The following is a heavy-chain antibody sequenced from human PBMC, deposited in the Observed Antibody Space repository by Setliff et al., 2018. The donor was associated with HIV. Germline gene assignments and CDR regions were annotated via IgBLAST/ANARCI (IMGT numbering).Heavy chain of an antibody. V-gene: IGHV4-38-2*01. D-gene: IGHD2-2*01. Sequence: PSETLSLTCAVSGYSISSGYYWGWIRQPPGKGLEWIGSIYHSGSTYYNPSLKSRVTISVDTSKNQFSLKLSSVTAADTAVYYCARSGYIGYCSSTSCYGYYYMDVWGKGTTVTVSS. CDR1: GYSISSGYY. CDR2: IYHSGST. J-gene: IGHJ6*03. CDR3: ARSGYIGYCSSTSCYGYYYMDV.